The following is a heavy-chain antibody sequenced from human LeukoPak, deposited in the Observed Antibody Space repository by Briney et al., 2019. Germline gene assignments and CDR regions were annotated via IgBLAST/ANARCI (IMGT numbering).Heavy chain of an antibody. Sequence: SVKVSCKASGGTFSSYAISWVQQAPGQGLEWMGGIIPIFGTANYAQKFQGRVTITADKSTSTAYMELSSLRSEDTAVYYCARVREGRFFDYWGQGTLVTVSS. CDR1: GGTFSSYA. D-gene: IGHD3-3*01. CDR3: ARVREGRFFDY. V-gene: IGHV1-69*06. J-gene: IGHJ4*02. CDR2: IIPIFGTA.